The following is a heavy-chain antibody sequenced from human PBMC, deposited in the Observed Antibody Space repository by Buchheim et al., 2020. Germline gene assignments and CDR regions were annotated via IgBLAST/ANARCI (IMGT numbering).Heavy chain of an antibody. D-gene: IGHD2-8*02. CDR1: GGSISSYY. CDR2: IYYSGST. CDR3: ARRGDIVLVNDAFDI. Sequence: QVQLQESGPGLVKPSETLSLTCTVSGGSISSYYWSWIRQPPGKGLEWIGYIYYSGSTNYNPSLKSRVTISVDTSKNQFSLKLSSVTAADTAVYYCARRGDIVLVNDAFDIWGQGT. V-gene: IGHV4-59*01. J-gene: IGHJ3*02.